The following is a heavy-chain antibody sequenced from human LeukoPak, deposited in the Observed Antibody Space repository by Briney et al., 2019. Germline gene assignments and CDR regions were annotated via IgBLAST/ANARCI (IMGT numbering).Heavy chain of an antibody. D-gene: IGHD5/OR15-5a*01. CDR3: ARGLYVYYYYYYMDV. V-gene: IGHV3-21*01. CDR2: ISSSSSYI. CDR1: GFTFSSYS. Sequence: GGSLRLSCAASGFTFSSYSMNWVRQAPGKGLEWVSSISSSSSYIYYADSVKGRFTISRDNAKNSLYLQMNSLRAEDTAVYYCARGLYVYYYYYYMDVWGKGTTVTVSS. J-gene: IGHJ6*03.